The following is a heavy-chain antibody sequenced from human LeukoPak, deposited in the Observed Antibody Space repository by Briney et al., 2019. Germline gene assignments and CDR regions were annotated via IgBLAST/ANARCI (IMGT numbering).Heavy chain of an antibody. V-gene: IGHV1-69*05. CDR1: GGTFSSYA. D-gene: IGHD6-6*01. CDR3: ARIAARLQNWFDP. CDR2: IIPIFGTA. J-gene: IGHJ5*02. Sequence: GSSVKVSCKASGGTFSSYAISWVRQAPGQGLEWVGGIIPIFGTANYAQKFQGRVTITTDESTSTAYMELSSLRSEDTAVYYCARIAARLQNWFDPWGQGTLVTVSS.